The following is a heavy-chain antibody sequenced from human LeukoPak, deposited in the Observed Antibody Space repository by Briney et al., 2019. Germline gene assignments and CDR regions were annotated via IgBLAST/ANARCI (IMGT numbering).Heavy chain of an antibody. CDR3: TKVAGYSSGWPFDY. J-gene: IGHJ4*02. D-gene: IGHD6-19*01. Sequence: GGSLRLSCAASGFTFSSYAMSWVRQAPGKGLEWVSGISGSGDGTYYADSVKGRFAISRDNSKNTLYLQMNSLRAEDTAVYYCTKVAGYSSGWPFDYWGQGTLVTVSS. CDR1: GFTFSSYA. CDR2: ISGSGDGT. V-gene: IGHV3-23*01.